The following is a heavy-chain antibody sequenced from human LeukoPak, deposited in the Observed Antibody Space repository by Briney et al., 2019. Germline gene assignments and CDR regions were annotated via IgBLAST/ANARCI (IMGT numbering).Heavy chain of an antibody. Sequence: ASVEVSCKASGYTFTSYDINWVRQATGQGLEWMGWMNPNSGNTGYAQKFQGRVTMTRNTSISTAYMELSSLRSEDTAVYYCARGKWRYCSGGSCYSYWGQGTLVTVSS. CDR3: ARGKWRYCSGGSCYSY. J-gene: IGHJ4*02. V-gene: IGHV1-8*01. CDR1: GYTFTSYD. CDR2: MNPNSGNT. D-gene: IGHD2-15*01.